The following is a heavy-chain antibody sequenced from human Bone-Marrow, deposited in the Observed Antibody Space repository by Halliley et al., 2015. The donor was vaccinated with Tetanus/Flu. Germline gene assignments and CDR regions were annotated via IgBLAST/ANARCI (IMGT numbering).Heavy chain of an antibody. CDR2: IIPVFGKP. V-gene: IGHV1-69*01. D-gene: IGHD3-9*01. J-gene: IGHJ5*02. CDR3: ARGSLYCVTNGCRYPEPTWFDP. CDR1: GGTFTSHA. Sequence: QLVQSGAEVKKPGSSVKVSCKASGGTFTSHAINWVRQAPGEGLEWMGGIIPVFGKPNYAQNFQGRVTITADESTTTVYMELSSLRSDDTAFYYWARGSLYCVTNGCRYPEPTWFDPWGQGTLVTVSS.